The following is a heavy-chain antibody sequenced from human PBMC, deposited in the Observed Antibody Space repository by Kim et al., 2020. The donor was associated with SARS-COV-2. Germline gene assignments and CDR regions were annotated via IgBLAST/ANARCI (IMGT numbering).Heavy chain of an antibody. CDR1: GYTFTGYY. J-gene: IGHJ5*02. V-gene: IGHV1-2*02. D-gene: IGHD4-4*01. CDR2: INPNSGGT. Sequence: ASVKVSCKASGYTFTGYYMHWVRQAPGQGLEWMGWINPNSGGTNYAQKFQGRVTMTRDTSISTAYMELSRLRSDDTAVYYCARVLRDVTSNLMFDPWGQGTLVTVSS. CDR3: ARVLRDVTSNLMFDP.